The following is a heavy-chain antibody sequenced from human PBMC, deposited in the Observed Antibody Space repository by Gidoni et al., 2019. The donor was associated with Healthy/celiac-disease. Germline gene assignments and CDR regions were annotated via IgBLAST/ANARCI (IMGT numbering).Heavy chain of an antibody. CDR1: GYSISSGYY. Sequence: QVQLQESGPGLVKPSETLSLTCAVSGYSISSGYYWGWIRQPPGKGLEWIGSIYHSGSTYYNPSLKSRGTISVDTSKNQFSLKLSSVTAADTAVYYCARHWDGKAPGNFDYWGQGTLVTVSS. V-gene: IGHV4-38-2*01. CDR3: ARHWDGKAPGNFDY. CDR2: IYHSGST. J-gene: IGHJ4*02. D-gene: IGHD1-1*01.